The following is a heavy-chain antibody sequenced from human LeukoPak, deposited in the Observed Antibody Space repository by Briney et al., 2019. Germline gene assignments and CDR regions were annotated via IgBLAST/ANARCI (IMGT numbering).Heavy chain of an antibody. V-gene: IGHV3-23*01. D-gene: IGHD3-22*01. J-gene: IGHJ5*01. Sequence: GGSLRLSCAASGFIFSTFDMSWVRQAPGKGVQWVSTISGAGGTTLFADSVKGRFSISRDNSNNKVFLQMNSLRVEDTAVYYCAKASDFDSSGFPIDVFDFWGQGLLVSVAS. CDR3: AKASDFDSSGFPIDVFDF. CDR2: ISGAGGTT. CDR1: GFIFSTFD.